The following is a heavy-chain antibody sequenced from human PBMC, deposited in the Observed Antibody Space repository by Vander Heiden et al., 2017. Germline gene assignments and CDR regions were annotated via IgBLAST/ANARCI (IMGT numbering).Heavy chain of an antibody. V-gene: IGHV4-34*01. Sequence: QVQLQQWGAGVFKPSETLSLTCAVYGGPFSGYYWTWIRQPPGKRLEWIGEISHSGSTNSNASLKSRVTISIDMSKKQFSLKLSSVTAADTAVYYCVRGRTTYDFWSGYSRFDPWGQGTLVTVSS. CDR1: GGPFSGYY. CDR2: ISHSGST. J-gene: IGHJ5*02. D-gene: IGHD3-3*01. CDR3: VRGRTTYDFWSGYSRFDP.